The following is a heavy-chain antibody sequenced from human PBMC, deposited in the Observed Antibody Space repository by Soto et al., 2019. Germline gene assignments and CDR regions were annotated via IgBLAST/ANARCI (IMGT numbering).Heavy chain of an antibody. CDR1: GFTFSDFY. CDR2: ISDDGYTI. CDR3: AKPLSTFSSSYIGY. V-gene: IGHV3-11*01. D-gene: IGHD3-22*01. Sequence: GGSLRLSCATSGFTFSDFYVSWVRQAPGKGPEWVSYISDDGYTIYYADSVKGRFTISRDNAKNSLDLQMTNLRAEDTAVYYCAKPLSTFSSSYIGYWAQGTLVRVSS. J-gene: IGHJ4*02.